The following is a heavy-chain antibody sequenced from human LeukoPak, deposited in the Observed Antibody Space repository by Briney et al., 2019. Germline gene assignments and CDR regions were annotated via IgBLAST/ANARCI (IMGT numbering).Heavy chain of an antibody. V-gene: IGHV4-30-2*01. CDR2: IYHSGST. J-gene: IGHJ5*02. D-gene: IGHD6-6*01. CDR1: GGSISSGGYY. Sequence: SQTPSLTCTVSGGSISSGGYYWSWIRQPPGKGLEWIGYIYHSGSTYYNPSLKSRVTISVDRSKNQFSLKLSSVTAADTAVYYCARVEQLGPGGNWFDPWGQGTLVTVSS. CDR3: ARVEQLGPGGNWFDP.